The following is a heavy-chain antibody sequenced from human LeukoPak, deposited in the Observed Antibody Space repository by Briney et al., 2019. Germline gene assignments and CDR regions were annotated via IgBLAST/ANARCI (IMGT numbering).Heavy chain of an antibody. CDR1: GFTFTDAW. D-gene: IGHD1-1*01. V-gene: IGHV3-15*01. J-gene: IGHJ4*02. CDR3: NWPGRDFHH. CDR2: ARSKTGGETT. Sequence: QSGGSLRLSCAASGFTFTDAWLSWVRQAPGKGLDWIGLARSKTGGETTDYAAPVKGRFIISRDDSRHTVYLQMNSLKTEDTGIYYCNWPGRDFHHWGQGTLVTVSS.